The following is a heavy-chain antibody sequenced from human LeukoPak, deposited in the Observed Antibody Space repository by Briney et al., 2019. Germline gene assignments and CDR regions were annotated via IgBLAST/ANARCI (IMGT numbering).Heavy chain of an antibody. CDR3: AGGDRNGWYFDY. D-gene: IGHD6-19*01. J-gene: IGHJ4*02. CDR2: INWNGAST. CDR1: GFRFNDHG. Sequence: GGSLRLSCAASGFRFNDHGMSWVRQVPGKGLEWVSGINWNGASTGYGDSVKGRFTISRDNAKNSLYLQMNSLRAEDTALYYCAGGDRNGWYFDYWGQGILVTVSS. V-gene: IGHV3-20*04.